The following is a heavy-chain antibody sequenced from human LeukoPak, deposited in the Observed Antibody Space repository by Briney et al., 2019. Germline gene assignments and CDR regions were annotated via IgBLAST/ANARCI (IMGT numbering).Heavy chain of an antibody. CDR1: GGSISSGDYY. CDR2: IYDSGST. D-gene: IGHD3-22*01. CDR3: ARLSETPAYYDTHVYYYLGY. V-gene: IGHV4-30-4*01. J-gene: IGHJ4*02. Sequence: SETLSLTCTVSGGSISSGDYYWSWIRQPPGKGLEWIGYIYDSGSTYYNPSLKSRVSISVDTSKNQFSLKLSSVTAADTAVYYCARLSETPAYYDTHVYYYLGYWGQGTLVTVSS.